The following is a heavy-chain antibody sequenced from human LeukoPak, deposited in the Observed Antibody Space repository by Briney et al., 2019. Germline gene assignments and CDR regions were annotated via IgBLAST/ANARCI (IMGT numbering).Heavy chain of an antibody. D-gene: IGHD3-10*01. V-gene: IGHV3-7*01. Sequence: PGGSLRLSCADSGFTFSSFWMAWVRQVPGKGLEWVANINQDGSERHYVDSLKGRFTVSRDNAKNSLYLQMNTLRAEDTAVYYCARDRSTSGRQYWGQGTLVTVSS. CDR1: GFTFSSFW. CDR3: ARDRSTSGRQY. CDR2: INQDGSER. J-gene: IGHJ4*02.